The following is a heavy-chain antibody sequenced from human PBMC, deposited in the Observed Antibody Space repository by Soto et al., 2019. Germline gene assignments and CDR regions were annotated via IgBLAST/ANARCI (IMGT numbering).Heavy chain of an antibody. CDR2: IYYSGST. V-gene: IGHV4-59*01. J-gene: IGHJ5*02. CDR1: GGSISSYY. D-gene: IGHD6-6*01. CDR3: ARDHSSSSDWFDP. Sequence: PSETLSLTCTVSGGSISSYYWSWIRQPPGKGLEWIGYIYYSGSTNYNPSLKSRVTISVDTSKNQFSLKLSSVTAADTAVYYCARDHSSSSDWFDPWRQGTLVTVSS.